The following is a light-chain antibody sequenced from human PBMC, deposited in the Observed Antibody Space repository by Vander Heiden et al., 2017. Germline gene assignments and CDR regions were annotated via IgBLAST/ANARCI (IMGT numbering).Light chain of an antibody. Sequence: IVLTQSPATLSLSAGDRATLSCRASQSVSNNYLAWYQQKPGQAPRLLISGASSRATGIPDRFTGSGSGTDFTLTISRLEPDDFAVYYCQQYGASAYTFGQGTKLEIK. CDR2: GAS. CDR3: QQYGASAYT. J-gene: IGKJ2*01. CDR1: QSVSNNY. V-gene: IGKV3-20*01.